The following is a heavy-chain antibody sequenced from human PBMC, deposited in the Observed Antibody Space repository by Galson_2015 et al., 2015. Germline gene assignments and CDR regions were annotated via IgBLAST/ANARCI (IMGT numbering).Heavy chain of an antibody. D-gene: IGHD2-15*01. J-gene: IGHJ5*02. CDR2: IWYDGSNK. V-gene: IGHV3-33*01. CDR1: GFTFSSYG. CDR3: ARDNTTVGSCLDP. Sequence: SLRLSCAASGFTFSSYGMHWVRQAPGKGLEWVAVIWYDGSNKYYADSVKGRFTISRDNSKNTLYLQMNSLRAEDTAVYYCARDNTTVGSCLDPWGQGTLVTVSS.